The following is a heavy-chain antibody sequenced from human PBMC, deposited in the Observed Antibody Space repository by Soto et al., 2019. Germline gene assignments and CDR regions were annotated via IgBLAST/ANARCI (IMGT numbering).Heavy chain of an antibody. J-gene: IGHJ4*02. CDR1: GFTFSSYA. Sequence: QVQLVESGGGVVQPGRSLRLSCAASGFTFSSYAMHWVRQAPGKGLEWVAVISYDGSNKYYADSVKGRFTISRDNSKNTLHLQMNSLRAEDTAVYYCARVAISPYYYDSSGYSTFDYWGQGTLVTVSS. CDR2: ISYDGSNK. V-gene: IGHV3-30-3*01. D-gene: IGHD3-22*01. CDR3: ARVAISPYYYDSSGYSTFDY.